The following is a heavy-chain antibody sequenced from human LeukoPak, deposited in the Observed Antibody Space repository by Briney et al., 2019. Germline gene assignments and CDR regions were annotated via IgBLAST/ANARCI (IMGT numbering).Heavy chain of an antibody. D-gene: IGHD1-26*01. CDR3: ARSGSYDTNDAFDI. J-gene: IGHJ3*02. CDR2: IIPILGIA. V-gene: IGHV1-69*04. CDR1: GGTFSSYA. Sequence: SVKVSCRASGGTFSSYAISWVRQAPGQGLEWMGRIIPILGIANYAQKFQGRVTITADKSTSTAYMELSSLRSEDTAVYYCARSGSYDTNDAFDIWGQGTMVTVSS.